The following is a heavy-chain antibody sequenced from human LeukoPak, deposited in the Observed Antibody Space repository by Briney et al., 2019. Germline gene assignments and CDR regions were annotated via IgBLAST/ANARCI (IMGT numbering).Heavy chain of an antibody. CDR1: GGSFSGYY. D-gene: IGHD6-19*01. CDR3: ARGRSHSSGWYGIPNWFDP. CDR2: INHSGST. Sequence: SETLSLTCAVYGGSFSGYYWSWIRQPPGKGLEWIGEINHSGSTNYNPSLKSRVTISVDTSKNQFSLKLSSVTAADTAVYYCARGRSHSSGWYGIPNWFDPWGQGTLVTVPS. J-gene: IGHJ5*02. V-gene: IGHV4-34*01.